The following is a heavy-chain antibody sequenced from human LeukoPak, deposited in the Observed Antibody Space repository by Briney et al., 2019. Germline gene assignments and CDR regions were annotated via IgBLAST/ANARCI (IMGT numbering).Heavy chain of an antibody. CDR3: ARDWASGRDGYNQIYFFDF. CDR1: GYTFTSYA. D-gene: IGHD5-24*01. CDR2: ISAYNGNT. Sequence: ASVKVSCKASGYTFTSYAMNWVRQAPGQGLEWMGWISAYNGNTNYAQKLQGRVTMTRDTSSSTAYMELTRLRSDDTAVYYCARDWASGRDGYNQIYFFDFWGQGTLVTVSS. J-gene: IGHJ4*02. V-gene: IGHV1-18*01.